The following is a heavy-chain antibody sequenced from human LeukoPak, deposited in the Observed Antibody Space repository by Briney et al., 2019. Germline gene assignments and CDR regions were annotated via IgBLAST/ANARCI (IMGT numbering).Heavy chain of an antibody. Sequence: GASVKVSCKASGYTFTTYAMNWVRQAPGQGLEWMGWININTGNPTYAQGFTGRFVFSLDTSVSTAYLQISGLKAEDTAVYYCAREGWEPAFDYWGQGTLVTVSS. CDR3: AREGWEPAFDY. CDR2: ININTGNP. CDR1: GYTFTTYA. J-gene: IGHJ4*02. D-gene: IGHD1-26*01. V-gene: IGHV7-4-1*02.